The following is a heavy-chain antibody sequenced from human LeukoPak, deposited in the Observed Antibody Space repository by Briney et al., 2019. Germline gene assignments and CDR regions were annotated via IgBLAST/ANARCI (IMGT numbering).Heavy chain of an antibody. J-gene: IGHJ4*02. D-gene: IGHD6-13*01. CDR3: ARESGYTYGA. CDR2: INPDGGIT. Sequence: PGGSLRLSCAASGFRFSGYWMHWVRQAPGKGLVWVSLINPDGGITAYADSVKGRFTISRDNAKNTLYLQMNSLRAEDTAVYYCARESGYTYGAWGQGTLVTV. CDR1: GFRFSGYW. V-gene: IGHV3-74*01.